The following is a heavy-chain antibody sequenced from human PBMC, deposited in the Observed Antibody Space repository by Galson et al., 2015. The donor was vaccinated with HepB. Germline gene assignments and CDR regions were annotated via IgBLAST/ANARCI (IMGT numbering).Heavy chain of an antibody. D-gene: IGHD3-3*01. CDR2: INAGNGNT. Sequence: SVKVSCKASGYTFTSYAMHWVRQAPGQRLEWMGWINAGNGNTKYSQKFQGRVTITRDTSASTAYMELSSLRSEDTAVYYCARGDITIFGVVGSGSSDYWGQGTLVTVSS. J-gene: IGHJ4*02. CDR3: ARGDITIFGVVGSGSSDY. CDR1: GYTFTSYA. V-gene: IGHV1-3*01.